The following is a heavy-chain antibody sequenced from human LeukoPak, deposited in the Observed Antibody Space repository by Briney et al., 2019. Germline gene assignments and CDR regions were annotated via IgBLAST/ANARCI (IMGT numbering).Heavy chain of an antibody. CDR2: ISSNGGST. Sequence: GGSLRLSCAASGFTFSSYAMHWVRQAPGKGLEYVSAISSNGGSTYYANSVKGRFTISRDNPKNTLYLQMGSLRAEDMAVYYCARDRGRRDGYNYYFDYWGQGTLVTVSS. D-gene: IGHD5-24*01. CDR1: GFTFSSYA. V-gene: IGHV3-64*01. J-gene: IGHJ4*02. CDR3: ARDRGRRDGYNYYFDY.